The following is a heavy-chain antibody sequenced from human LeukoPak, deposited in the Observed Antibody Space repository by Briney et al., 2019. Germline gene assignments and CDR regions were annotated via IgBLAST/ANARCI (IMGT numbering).Heavy chain of an antibody. CDR2: FYHSGNA. Sequence: PSETLSLTCTVSGDSISSYYWSWIRQPPRKGLEWIGYFYHSGNANRNPSLKSRVTISGDTSKNQFSLNLSSVTAADTAVYYCARHRYCSGINCPQIWYFDLWGRGTLVTVSS. J-gene: IGHJ2*01. CDR3: ARHRYCSGINCPQIWYFDL. D-gene: IGHD2-15*01. V-gene: IGHV4-59*08. CDR1: GDSISSYY.